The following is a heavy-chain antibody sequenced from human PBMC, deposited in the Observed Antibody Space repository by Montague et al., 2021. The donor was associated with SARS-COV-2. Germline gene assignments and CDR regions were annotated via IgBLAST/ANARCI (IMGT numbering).Heavy chain of an antibody. Sequence: SETLSLTCTVSGGSISSSSYYRGWIRQPPGKGLEWIGSIYYSGSTYYNPSLKGRVTISVDTSKNQFSLKLSFVTAADTAVYYCARHPSITIFGVVITPSWFDPWGQGTLVTVSS. CDR2: IYYSGST. CDR1: GGSISSSSYY. J-gene: IGHJ5*02. D-gene: IGHD3-3*01. CDR3: ARHPSITIFGVVITPSWFDP. V-gene: IGHV4-39*01.